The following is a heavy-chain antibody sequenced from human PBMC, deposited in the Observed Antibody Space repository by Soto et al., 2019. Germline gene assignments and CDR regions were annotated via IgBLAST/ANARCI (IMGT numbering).Heavy chain of an antibody. CDR1: GGSISSSSYC. J-gene: IGHJ5*02. Sequence: SQTLSLTYTVLGGSISSSSYCWGLIRQPPGKGLEWIGSIYYSGSTYYNPSLKSRVTISVDTSKNQFSLKLSSVTAADTAVYYCASIGGHGWFDPWGQGTLVTVSS. V-gene: IGHV4-39*01. CDR3: ASIGGHGWFDP. D-gene: IGHD3-16*02. CDR2: IYYSGST.